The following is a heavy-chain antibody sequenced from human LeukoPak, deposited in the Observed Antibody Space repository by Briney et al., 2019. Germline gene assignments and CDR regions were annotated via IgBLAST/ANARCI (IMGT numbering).Heavy chain of an antibody. CDR2: IYHSGST. CDR3: ARAMIIYSGVMSHDAFDI. J-gene: IGHJ3*02. D-gene: IGHD3-16*01. CDR1: GYSISSGYY. V-gene: IGHV4-38-2*02. Sequence: PSETLSLTCTVSGYSISSGYYWGWIRQPPGQGLEWIGSIYHSGSTYYNPSLKSRVTISVDTSKNQFSLKLSSVTAADTAVYYCARAMIIYSGVMSHDAFDIWGQGTMVTVSS.